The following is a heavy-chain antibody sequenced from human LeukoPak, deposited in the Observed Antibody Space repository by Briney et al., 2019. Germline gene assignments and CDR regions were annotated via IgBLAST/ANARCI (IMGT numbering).Heavy chain of an antibody. CDR3: ARALDTAIDAFDI. J-gene: IGHJ3*02. CDR1: GGSISSYY. CDR2: IYYSGST. V-gene: IGHV4-59*08. D-gene: IGHD5-18*01. Sequence: PSETLSLTCTVSGGSISSYYWSWIRQPPGKGLEWIGYIYYSGSTNYNPSLKSRVTISVDTSKNQFSLKLSSVTAADTAVYYCARALDTAIDAFDIWGQGTMVTVSS.